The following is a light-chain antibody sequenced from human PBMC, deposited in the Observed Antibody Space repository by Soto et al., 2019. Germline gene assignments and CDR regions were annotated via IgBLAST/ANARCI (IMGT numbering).Light chain of an antibody. CDR1: SSNIGSNN. CDR3: AAWDDSRNGVV. Sequence: SVLTQPHSASGTPGQRVTISCSGSSSNIGSNNVHWYQQLPGTAPTPLIYRNNQRPSGVPDRFSGSKSGTSDSPAISGLQSEDEAEDYCAAWDDSRNGVVFGGGTKLTVL. CDR2: RNN. J-gene: IGLJ2*01. V-gene: IGLV1-44*01.